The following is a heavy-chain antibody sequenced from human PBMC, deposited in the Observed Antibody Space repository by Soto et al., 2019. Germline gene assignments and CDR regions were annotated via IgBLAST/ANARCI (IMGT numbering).Heavy chain of an antibody. D-gene: IGHD4-17*01. CDR2: IYHSGST. CDR1: GGSISSGGYS. CDR3: ARGWTYGDLFALNS. V-gene: IGHV4-30-2*01. Sequence: QLQLQESGSGLVTPSQTLSLTCAVSGGSISSGGYSWSWIRQPPGKGLEWIGYIYHSGSTYYNPSLKSRVTISVDRSKNQFSLKLSSVTAADTAVYYCARGWTYGDLFALNSWGQGTLVTVSS. J-gene: IGHJ5*02.